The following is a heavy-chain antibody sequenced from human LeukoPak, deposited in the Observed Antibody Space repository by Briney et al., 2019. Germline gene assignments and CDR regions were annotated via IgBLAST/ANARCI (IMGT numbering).Heavy chain of an antibody. CDR1: GFTFSGYW. D-gene: IGHD5-24*01. CDR2: INTGGSTT. Sequence: GGSLRLSCAASGFTFSGYWMHWVRQAPGKGLVWVSRINTGGSTTDYADSVKGRFTISRDNAKNTLYLQMNSLRAEDTAVYYCSRDLRGRDDYWGQGILVIVSS. V-gene: IGHV3-74*01. J-gene: IGHJ4*02. CDR3: SRDLRGRDDY.